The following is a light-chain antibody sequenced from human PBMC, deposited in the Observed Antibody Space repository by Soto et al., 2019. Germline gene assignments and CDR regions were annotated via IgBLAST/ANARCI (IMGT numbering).Light chain of an antibody. Sequence: QSVLTQLPSASGTPGQRVTISCSGSRSNIGSYTVNWYQQLPGTAPKLLIYGDSQRPSGVPDRFSGSKSGTSASLAISGLQSEDEADYYCSSWHGTLNGVVFGGGTKLTVL. V-gene: IGLV1-44*01. J-gene: IGLJ2*01. CDR2: GDS. CDR3: SSWHGTLNGVV. CDR1: RSNIGSYT.